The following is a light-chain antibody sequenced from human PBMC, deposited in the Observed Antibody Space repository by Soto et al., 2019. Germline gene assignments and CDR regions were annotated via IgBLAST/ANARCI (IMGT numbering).Light chain of an antibody. CDR2: GGT. J-gene: IGLJ3*02. V-gene: IGLV2-23*01. CDR1: SSDVGIYNL. CDR3: CSFAGSNTWV. Sequence: QSVLTQPASVSGSPGQSITISCTGTSSDVGIYNLVSWYQQHPRTAPKLIIYGGTKRPSGVSPRFTASKSGNTASLTISGLQAEDEADYYCCSFAGSNTWVFGGGTQLTVL.